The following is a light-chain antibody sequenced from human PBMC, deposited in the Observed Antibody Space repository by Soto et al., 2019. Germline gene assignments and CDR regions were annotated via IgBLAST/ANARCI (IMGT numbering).Light chain of an antibody. CDR2: GAS. CDR1: QSVSSNY. V-gene: IGKV3-20*01. Sequence: EIVLTQSPGTLSLSPGERATLSCRATQSVSSNYLAWYQQKRGQAPRLLIYGASSRATGIPTGFSGSGSGTDFTVPISRLEPEDFAVYYCQQYDTAPRTFGQGTKVEI. CDR3: QQYDTAPRT. J-gene: IGKJ1*01.